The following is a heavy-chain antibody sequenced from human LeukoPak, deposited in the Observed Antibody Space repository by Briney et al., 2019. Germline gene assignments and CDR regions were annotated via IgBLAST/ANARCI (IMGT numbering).Heavy chain of an antibody. CDR1: GGSFSGYY. CDR2: INHSGSP. J-gene: IGHJ5*02. CDR3: ARAEADCSSTSCYINWFDP. D-gene: IGHD2-2*01. Sequence: SETLSLTCAVYGGSFSGYYWSWIRQPPGKGLEWIGEINHSGSPNYNPSLKSRVTISVDTSKNQFSLKLSSVTAADTAVYYCARAEADCSSTSCYINWFDPWGQGTLVTVSS. V-gene: IGHV4-34*01.